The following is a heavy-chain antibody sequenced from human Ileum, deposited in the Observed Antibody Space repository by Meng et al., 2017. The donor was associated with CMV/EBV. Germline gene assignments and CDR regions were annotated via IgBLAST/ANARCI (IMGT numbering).Heavy chain of an antibody. V-gene: IGHV1-18*01. CDR2: INTNNGNT. CDR1: GYTFTSQG. J-gene: IGHJ4*02. Sequence: QDQLVQSGAEERKPGASVKVSCKASGYTFTSQGITWVRQAPGQGLEWMGWINTNNGNTKYAWKFQGRVTMTTDTSTSTGYMELRSLRYVDTAVYYCARGIDYWGQGTLVTVSS. CDR3: ARGIDY.